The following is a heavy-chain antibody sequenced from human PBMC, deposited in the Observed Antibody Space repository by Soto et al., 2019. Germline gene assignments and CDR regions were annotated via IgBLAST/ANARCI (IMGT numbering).Heavy chain of an antibody. Sequence: GGSLRLSCAAAGFPFSTYAMHWVSKAPGKGLEWVAVILFDGSNKYYADSVKGRFTISRDNSKSTLYMQLNSLRDEDTAVYYCAKDIPPIYCSGGACYSRTSYGMDVWGQGTTVTVSS. V-gene: IGHV3-30*18. D-gene: IGHD2-15*01. J-gene: IGHJ6*02. CDR2: ILFDGSNK. CDR1: GFPFSTYA. CDR3: AKDIPPIYCSGGACYSRTSYGMDV.